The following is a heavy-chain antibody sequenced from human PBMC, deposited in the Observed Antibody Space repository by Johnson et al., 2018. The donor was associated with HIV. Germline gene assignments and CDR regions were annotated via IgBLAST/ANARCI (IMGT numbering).Heavy chain of an antibody. V-gene: IGHV3-33*06. CDR3: AKYIAPAGTAFDI. CDR1: GFTFSNYG. Sequence: QVQLVESGGGVVQPGRSLRLSCAASGFTFSNYGMHWVRQAPGKGLEWVAVIWDDGSSKYFADSVKGRFTISRDNSKNTLYLQMNRLRVEDTAVYYCAKYIAPAGTAFDIWGQGTMVTVSS. CDR2: IWDDGSSK. J-gene: IGHJ3*02. D-gene: IGHD6-13*01.